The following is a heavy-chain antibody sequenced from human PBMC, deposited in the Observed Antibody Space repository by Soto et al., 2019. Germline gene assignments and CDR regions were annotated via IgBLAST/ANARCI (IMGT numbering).Heavy chain of an antibody. CDR2: ISRGGDDT. J-gene: IGHJ2*01. CDR1: GFTFINYA. V-gene: IGHV3-23*01. D-gene: IGHD2-2*01. CDR3: ARKILGSTSRPNYWYFDL. Sequence: EVQLLESGGGLVQPGGSLRLSCAGSGFTFINYAMNWVRQAPGKGLEWVSSISRGGDDTFFADSVRGRFTISRDNSKNTVTLQMNSLGVDDTAVYYCARKILGSTSRPNYWYFDLWGRGTLVTVSS.